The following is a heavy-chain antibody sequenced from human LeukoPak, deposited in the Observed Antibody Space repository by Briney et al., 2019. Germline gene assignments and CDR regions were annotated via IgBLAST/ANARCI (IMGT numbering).Heavy chain of an antibody. J-gene: IGHJ4*02. D-gene: IGHD6-13*01. CDR3: AKGAAAGTLPVYFDY. Sequence: GSLTLSCAVSGFTLSSYAMSWVRHAQGKGLELDSAISGSGGSTSYADSVKGRVDIPRDNSQNTLYLQRNSLRAEDTAVYYSAKGAAAGTLPVYFDYWGQGTLFTVSS. V-gene: IGHV3-23*01. CDR2: ISGSGGST. CDR1: GFTLSSYA.